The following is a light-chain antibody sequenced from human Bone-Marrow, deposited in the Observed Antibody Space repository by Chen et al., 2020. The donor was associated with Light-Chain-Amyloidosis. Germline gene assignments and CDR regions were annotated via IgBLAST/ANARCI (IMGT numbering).Light chain of an antibody. CDR1: SGSIATNY. Sequence: NFMLTQPHSVSESPGKTVIISCTRSSGSIATNYVQLYQQRPGSSPTTVIYEDDQRPSGVPDRFSGSIDRSANSASLTISGLKTEDESEYYCQSYQGSSQGVFGGGTKLTVL. CDR3: QSYQGSSQGV. V-gene: IGLV6-57*01. CDR2: EDD. J-gene: IGLJ3*02.